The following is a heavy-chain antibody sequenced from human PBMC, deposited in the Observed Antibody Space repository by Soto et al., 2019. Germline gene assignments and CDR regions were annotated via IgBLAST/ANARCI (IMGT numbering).Heavy chain of an antibody. Sequence: GGSLRLSCAASGFTFDDYAMHWVRQAPGKGLEWVSGISWNSGSIGYADSVKGRFTISRDNAKNSLYLQMNSLRAEDTALYYCAKVTHYDILTGYYDYWGPGTLVTVSS. J-gene: IGHJ4*02. D-gene: IGHD3-9*01. CDR1: GFTFDDYA. V-gene: IGHV3-9*01. CDR3: AKVTHYDILTGYYDY. CDR2: ISWNSGSI.